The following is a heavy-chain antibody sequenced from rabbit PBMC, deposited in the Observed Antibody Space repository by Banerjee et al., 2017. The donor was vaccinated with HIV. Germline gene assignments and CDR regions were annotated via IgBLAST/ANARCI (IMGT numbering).Heavy chain of an antibody. D-gene: IGHD2-1*01. CDR3: ARGGSNDDFGDPPFNL. Sequence: QEQLKESGGGLVQPGGSLTLSCKASGFDFSSIYWMCWVRQAPGKGLEWIGCISTGDGSTYYASWVNGRFTISRENTQNTVYLQLSSLTAADTATYFCARGGSNDDFGDPPFNLWGPGTLVTVS. CDR2: ISTGDGST. CDR1: GFDFSSIYW. V-gene: IGHV1S47*01. J-gene: IGHJ4*01.